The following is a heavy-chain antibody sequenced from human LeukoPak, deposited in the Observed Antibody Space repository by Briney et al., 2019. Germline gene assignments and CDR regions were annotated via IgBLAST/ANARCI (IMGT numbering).Heavy chain of an antibody. D-gene: IGHD1-26*01. CDR3: ACRRGSNRPFDY. J-gene: IGHJ4*02. CDR1: GFTFNIYA. V-gene: IGHV3-21*01. CDR2: ISDDSNYI. Sequence: GGSLRLSCAASGFTFNIYAMNWIRQAPGKGLEWVSSISDDSNYIFYADSVKGRFTISRDNAKNSLYLQMNSLTAEDSAVYYCACRRGSNRPFDYWGQGTLVTVSS.